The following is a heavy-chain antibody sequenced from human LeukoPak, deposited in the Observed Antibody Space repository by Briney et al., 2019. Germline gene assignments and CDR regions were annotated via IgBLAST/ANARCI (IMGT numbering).Heavy chain of an antibody. D-gene: IGHD3-10*02. CDR3: AVRGVTRVS. CDR2: IEQDGSEK. Sequence: GGSLRLSCAASGFTFSNFWMSWVRQAPGKGLEWVANIEQDGSEKGYVDSVKGRFTISRDNAKNSLYLQMNSLRAEDTAVYYCAVRGVTRVSWGQGTLVTVSS. J-gene: IGHJ5*02. CDR1: GFTFSNFW. V-gene: IGHV3-7*01.